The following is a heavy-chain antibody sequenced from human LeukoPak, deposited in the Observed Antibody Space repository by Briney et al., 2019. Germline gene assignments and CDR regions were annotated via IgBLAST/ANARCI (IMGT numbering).Heavy chain of an antibody. V-gene: IGHV3-21*01. Sequence: GGSLRLSCAASGFTFSSYSMNWVRQAPGKGLEWASSISSSSSYIYYADSVKGRFTISRDNAKNSLYLQMNSLRAEDTAVYYCARDGGATFDYWGQGTLVTVSS. CDR3: ARDGGATFDY. CDR2: ISSSSSYI. CDR1: GFTFSSYS. D-gene: IGHD1-26*01. J-gene: IGHJ4*02.